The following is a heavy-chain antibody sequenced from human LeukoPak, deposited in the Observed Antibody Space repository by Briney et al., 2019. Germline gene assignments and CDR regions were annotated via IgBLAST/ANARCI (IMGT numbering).Heavy chain of an antibody. CDR2: IYYSGST. D-gene: IGHD2-15*01. V-gene: IGHV4-39*01. CDR3: ARRQYCSGGSCYFFDY. J-gene: IGHJ4*02. CDR1: GGSISSSSYY. Sequence: SETLSLTYTVSGGSISSSSYYWGWIRQPPGKGLEWIGSIYYSGSTYYNPSLKSRVTISVDTSKNQFSLKLSSVTAADTAVYYCARRQYCSGGSCYFFDYWGQGTLVTVSS.